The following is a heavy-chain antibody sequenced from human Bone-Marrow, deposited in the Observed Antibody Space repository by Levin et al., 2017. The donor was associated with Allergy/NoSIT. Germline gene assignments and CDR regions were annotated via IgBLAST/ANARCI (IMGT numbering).Heavy chain of an antibody. V-gene: IGHV4-59*02. CDR3: ARDRSAGGFDH. D-gene: IGHD3-16*01. Sequence: ASETLSLTCSVSGGSVSAYYWNWLRQPPGKGLEWIGNVYHSGSTDYNPSLKSRVTMSIDMSKNQFSLKVTSVTGADTAVYYCARDRSAGGFDHWGQGTLVTVSS. CDR1: GGSVSAYY. CDR2: VYHSGST. J-gene: IGHJ4*02.